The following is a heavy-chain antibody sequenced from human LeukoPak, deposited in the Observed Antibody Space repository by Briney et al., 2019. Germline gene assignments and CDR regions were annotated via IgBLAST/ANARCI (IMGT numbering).Heavy chain of an antibody. Sequence: PGSLSLTCVLYGGSFTVYYSSWIRHPPRGGLGWVGEIIHSGSTIYNPSLKSRVTISVDTSKKQFSLKLSSVTAADTAVYYCARRKGAFDIWGQGTMVTVSS. V-gene: IGHV4-34*12. CDR2: IIHSGST. CDR1: GGSFTVYY. J-gene: IGHJ3*02. CDR3: ARRKGAFDI.